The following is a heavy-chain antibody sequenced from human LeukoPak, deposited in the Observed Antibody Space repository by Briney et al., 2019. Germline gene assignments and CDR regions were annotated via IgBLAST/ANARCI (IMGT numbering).Heavy chain of an antibody. CDR2: IKEDGTEK. V-gene: IGHV3-7*05. Sequence: PGGSLRLSCAASGFSFSSYWMSWVRQAPGKGLEWVANIKEDGTEKYYVDSVKGRFTISRDNAKNSLYLQMNSLKDEDTAVYDGARIAAGLDYWGHGTLVTVSS. CDR1: GFSFSSYW. D-gene: IGHD6-13*01. J-gene: IGHJ4*01. CDR3: ARIAAGLDY.